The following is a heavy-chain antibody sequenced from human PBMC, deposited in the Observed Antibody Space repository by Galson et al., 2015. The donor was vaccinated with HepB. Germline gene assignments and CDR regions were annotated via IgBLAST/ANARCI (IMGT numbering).Heavy chain of an antibody. D-gene: IGHD3-3*01. CDR2: ISHDKRNK. J-gene: IGHJ4*02. CDR1: GFIFSNYG. Sequence: LRLSCAASGFIFSNYGMHWVRQAPGKVLEWVALISHDKRNKYYSDSVEGRFTVSRDNFKNTLHLQMNSLRVEDTAVYYCAKEFPPYYGFWSGHQKWGQGTQVTVSP. V-gene: IGHV3-30*18. CDR3: AKEFPPYYGFWSGHQK.